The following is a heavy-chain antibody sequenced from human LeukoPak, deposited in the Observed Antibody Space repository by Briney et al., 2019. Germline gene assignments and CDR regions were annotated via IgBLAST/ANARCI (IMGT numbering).Heavy chain of an antibody. CDR1: GFTFSYAW. Sequence: GGSLRLSCAGSGFTFSYAWMRWVRQAPGKGLEWVGRIKSKTDGGTTDYAAPVKGRFTISRDDSKNTLYLQMNSLKTEDTAVYYCTTARMERCSSGWYVLDYWGQGTLVTVSS. V-gene: IGHV3-15*01. CDR3: TTARMERCSSGWYVLDY. J-gene: IGHJ4*02. CDR2: IKSKTDGGTT. D-gene: IGHD6-19*01.